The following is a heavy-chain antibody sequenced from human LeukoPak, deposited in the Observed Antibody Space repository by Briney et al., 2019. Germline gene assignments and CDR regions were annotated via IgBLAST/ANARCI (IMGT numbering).Heavy chain of an antibody. Sequence: GGSLRLSCAASGFTFSNYGMNWVRQAPGKGLEWVSGITGNGGTTYYADSVKGRFTISRDNAKNSLYLQMNSLRAEDTAVYYCARENYYDSSGQYYFDYWGQGTLVTVSS. V-gene: IGHV3-21*01. CDR3: ARENYYDSSGQYYFDY. CDR1: GFTFSNYG. CDR2: ITGNGGTT. D-gene: IGHD3-22*01. J-gene: IGHJ4*02.